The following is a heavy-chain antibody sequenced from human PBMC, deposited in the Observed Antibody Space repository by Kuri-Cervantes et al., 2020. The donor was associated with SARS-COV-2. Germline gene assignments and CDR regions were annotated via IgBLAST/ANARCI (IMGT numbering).Heavy chain of an antibody. CDR1: GFTFSSSW. CDR2: IKQDGSEK. J-gene: IGHJ3*01. V-gene: IGHV3-7*01. D-gene: IGHD3-10*01. Sequence: GGSLRLSCAASGFTFSSSWMHWVCQAPEKGLEWVANIKQDGSEKYYVDSVKGRFTISRDNAKNSLYLQMNSLRAEDTAVYYCAKSGRQYDVWGQGTMVTVSS. CDR3: AKSGRQYDV.